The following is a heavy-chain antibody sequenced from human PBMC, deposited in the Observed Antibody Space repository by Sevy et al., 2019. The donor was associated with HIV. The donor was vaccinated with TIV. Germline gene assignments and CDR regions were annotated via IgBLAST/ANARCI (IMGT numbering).Heavy chain of an antibody. CDR2: IYYSGST. V-gene: IGHV4-59*01. CDR3: ARGGDCSGGSCYWGYYYYGMDV. D-gene: IGHD2-15*01. Sequence: SETLALTCTVSGGSISSYYWSWIRQPPGKGLEWIGYIYYSGSTNYNPSLKSRVTISVDTSKNQFSLKLSSVTAADTAVYYCARGGDCSGGSCYWGYYYYGMDVWGQGTTVTVSS. J-gene: IGHJ6*02. CDR1: GGSISSYY.